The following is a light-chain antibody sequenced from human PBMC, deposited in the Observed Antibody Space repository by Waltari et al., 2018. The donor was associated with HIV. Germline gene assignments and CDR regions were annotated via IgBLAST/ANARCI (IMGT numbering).Light chain of an antibody. V-gene: IGKV1-27*01. CDR1: QDIRSY. J-gene: IGKJ1*01. CDR2: AAS. CDR3: QKYDSAPWT. Sequence: GDRVTITCRASQDIRSYLAWYQQKPGKFPQLLIYAASTLQSGVPSRFTGSGSGTDFTLTISNLQPEDVASYYCQKYDSAPWTFGQGTKVEIK.